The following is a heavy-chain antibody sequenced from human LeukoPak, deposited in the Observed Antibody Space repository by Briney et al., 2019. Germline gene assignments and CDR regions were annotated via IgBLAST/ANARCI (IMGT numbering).Heavy chain of an antibody. Sequence: PGGSLRLSCAASGFTFSSYEMNWVRQAPGKGLGWVSYISSSGSTIYYADSVKGRFTISRDNAKNSLYLQMNSLRAEDTAVYYCARVVCSSTSCRGDAFDIWGQGTMVTVSS. CDR1: GFTFSSYE. V-gene: IGHV3-48*03. CDR2: ISSSGSTI. CDR3: ARVVCSSTSCRGDAFDI. D-gene: IGHD2-2*01. J-gene: IGHJ3*02.